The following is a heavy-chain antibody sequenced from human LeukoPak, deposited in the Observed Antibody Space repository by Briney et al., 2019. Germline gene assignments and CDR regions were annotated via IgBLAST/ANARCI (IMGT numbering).Heavy chain of an antibody. Sequence: PGGSLRLSCAASGFTFSTYWMNWFRQAPGKGLEWVSSISSSSSYIYYADSVKGRFTISRDNAKNTLYLQMNSLRAEDTAVYYCARVEGYSYGSYYYYYMDVWGKGTTVTISS. D-gene: IGHD5-18*01. CDR3: ARVEGYSYGSYYYYYMDV. J-gene: IGHJ6*03. CDR2: ISSSSSYI. V-gene: IGHV3-21*01. CDR1: GFTFSTYW.